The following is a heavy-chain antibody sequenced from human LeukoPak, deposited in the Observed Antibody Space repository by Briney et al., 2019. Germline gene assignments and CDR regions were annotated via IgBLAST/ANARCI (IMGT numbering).Heavy chain of an antibody. D-gene: IGHD6-13*01. CDR2: ISSTSSYT. V-gene: IGHV3-11*05. CDR3: AKATNTATGTPTLAIDY. Sequence: GGSLRLSCAASGFIFSDYYMSWIRQAPGKGLEWVSYISSTSSYTAYADSVKGRFTISRDNAKNSLYLQMNSLRAEDTAVYFCAKATNTATGTPTLAIDYWGQGSLVNVSS. J-gene: IGHJ4*02. CDR1: GFIFSDYY.